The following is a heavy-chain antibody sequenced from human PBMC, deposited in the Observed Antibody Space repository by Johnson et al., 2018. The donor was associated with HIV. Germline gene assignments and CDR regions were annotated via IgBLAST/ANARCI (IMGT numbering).Heavy chain of an antibody. V-gene: IGHV3-20*04. J-gene: IGHJ3*02. CDR1: GFTFDDYG. CDR2: INWNGGST. Sequence: VLLLESGGGVVRPGGSLRLSCAASGFTFDDYGMSWVRQAPGKGLEWVSGINWNGGSTGYADSVKGRFTISRDNAKNSLYLQMNSLRAEDTALYYCARDTRHCTNGVCYHDAFDIWGQGTMVTVSS. CDR3: ARDTRHCTNGVCYHDAFDI. D-gene: IGHD2-8*01.